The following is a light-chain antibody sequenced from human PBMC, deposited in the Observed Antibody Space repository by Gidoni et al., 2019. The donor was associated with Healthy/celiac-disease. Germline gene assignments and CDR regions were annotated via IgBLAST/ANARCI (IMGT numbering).Light chain of an antibody. CDR3: QRSYSTPLT. CDR2: AAS. V-gene: IGKV1-39*01. J-gene: IGKJ3*01. CDR1: QCISSY. Sequence: ILMTPSTSSLSASVGDRDTLTRRASQCISSYLNWYQQKPGRAPKLLIYAASSVQSGVPPRFGGSGSTTDFTLTISRLPPEDFATYCCQRSYSTPLTFGPXTKVDIK.